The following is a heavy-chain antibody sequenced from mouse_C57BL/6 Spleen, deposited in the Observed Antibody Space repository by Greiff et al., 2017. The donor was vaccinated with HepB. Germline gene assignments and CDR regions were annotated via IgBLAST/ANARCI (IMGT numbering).Heavy chain of an antibody. D-gene: IGHD2-5*01. J-gene: IGHJ2*01. CDR1: GFTFSDYG. CDR2: ISSGSSTI. Sequence: EVQVVESGGGLVKPGGSLKLSCPASGFTFSDYGMHWVRQAPEKGLEWVAYISSGSSTIYYADTVKGRFTISRDNAKNTLFLQMTSLRSEDTAMYYCARASYSNSFDYWGQGTTLTVSS. CDR3: ARASYSNSFDY. V-gene: IGHV5-17*01.